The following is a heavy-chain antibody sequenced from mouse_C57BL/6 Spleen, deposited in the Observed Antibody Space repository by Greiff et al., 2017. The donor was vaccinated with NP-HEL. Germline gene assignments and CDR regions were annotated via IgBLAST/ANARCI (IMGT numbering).Heavy chain of an antibody. CDR3: ARYDYGSSPYFDY. CDR1: GYTFTSYW. J-gene: IGHJ2*01. Sequence: QVQLQQPGAELVMPGASVKLSCKASGYTFTSYWMHWVKQRPGQGLEWIGEIDPSDSYTNYNQKFKGKATLTADKSSSTAYMQLSSLTSEDSAVYFCARYDYGSSPYFDYWGQGTTLTVSS. CDR2: IDPSDSYT. D-gene: IGHD1-1*01. V-gene: IGHV1-69*01.